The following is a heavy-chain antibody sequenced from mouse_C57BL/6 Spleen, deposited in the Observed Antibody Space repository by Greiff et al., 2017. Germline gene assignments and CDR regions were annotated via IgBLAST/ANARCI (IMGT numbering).Heavy chain of an antibody. CDR1: GYTFTSYW. CDR3: ARWDGNYDYAMDY. D-gene: IGHD2-1*01. Sequence: QVQLKQPGAELVKPGASVKLSCKASGYTFTSYWMQWVKQRPGQGLEWIGEIDPSDSYTNYNQKFKGQATLTVDTSSSTAYMQLSSLTSEDSAVYYSARWDGNYDYAMDYWGQGTSVTVSS. J-gene: IGHJ4*01. V-gene: IGHV1-50*01. CDR2: IDPSDSYT.